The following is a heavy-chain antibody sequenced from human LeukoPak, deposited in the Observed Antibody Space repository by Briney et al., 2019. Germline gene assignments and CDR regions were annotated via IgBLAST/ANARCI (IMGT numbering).Heavy chain of an antibody. CDR3: ASRDNDSSGSLTFDI. CDR1: GFTVSSNY. CDR2: IYSGGST. D-gene: IGHD3-22*01. Sequence: PGGSLRLSCAASGFTVSSNYMSWVRQAPGKGLEWVSVIYSGGSTYYADSAKGRFTISRDNSKNTLYLQMNSLRAEDTAVYYCASRDNDSSGSLTFDIWGQGTMVTVSS. V-gene: IGHV3-53*01. J-gene: IGHJ3*02.